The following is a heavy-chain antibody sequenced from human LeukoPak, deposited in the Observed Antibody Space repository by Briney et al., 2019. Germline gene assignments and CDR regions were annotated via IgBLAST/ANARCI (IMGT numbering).Heavy chain of an antibody. Sequence: PGESLILSCPASGYTFSSYAVSWVREAQGKGLEWVSAISGSGSSTYYADSVNGRLTISTDNSKNTLYLQMNSLRAEDMAVYYCATIEQFPTFDYWGQGTLVTVSS. CDR2: ISGSGSST. V-gene: IGHV3-23*01. D-gene: IGHD2-21*01. CDR1: GYTFSSYA. CDR3: ATIEQFPTFDY. J-gene: IGHJ4*02.